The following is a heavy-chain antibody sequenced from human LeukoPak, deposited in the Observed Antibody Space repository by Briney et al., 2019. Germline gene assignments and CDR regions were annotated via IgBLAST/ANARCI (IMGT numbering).Heavy chain of an antibody. CDR3: ARVGDYVWGSYRDDY. D-gene: IGHD3-16*02. V-gene: IGHV4-30-4*01. J-gene: IGHJ4*02. CDR2: IYYSGST. Sequence: SETLSLTCTVSGGSICSGDYYWSWIRQPPGKGLEWIGYIYYSGSTYYNPSLKSRVTISVDTSKNQFSLKLSSVTAADTAVYYCARVGDYVWGSYRDDYWGQGTLVTVSS. CDR1: GGSICSGDYY.